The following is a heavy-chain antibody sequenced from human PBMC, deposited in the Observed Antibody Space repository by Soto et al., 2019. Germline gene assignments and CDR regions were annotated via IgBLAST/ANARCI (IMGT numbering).Heavy chain of an antibody. J-gene: IGHJ5*02. CDR2: IYYSGST. CDR1: GGSISSGDYY. D-gene: IGHD1-20*01. V-gene: IGHV4-30-4*01. Sequence: KSSETLSLTCTVSGGSISSGDYYWSWIRQPPGKGLEWIGYIYYSGSTYYNPSLKSRVTISVDTSKNQFSLKLSSVTAADTAVYYCARAFVQVYWFDPWGQGTLVTVSS. CDR3: ARAFVQVYWFDP.